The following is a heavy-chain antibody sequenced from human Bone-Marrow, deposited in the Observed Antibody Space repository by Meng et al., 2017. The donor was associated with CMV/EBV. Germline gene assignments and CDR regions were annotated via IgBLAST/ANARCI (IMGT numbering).Heavy chain of an antibody. CDR1: GFTFSNAW. Sequence: GASLKISCAASGFTFSNAWMSWVRQAPGKGLEWVGRIKSKTAGGTTDYAAPVKGRFTISRDDSKNTLYLQMNSLKTEDTAVYYCTTAPPPFGRYCSSTSCPIDYWGQGTLVTVSS. V-gene: IGHV3-15*01. J-gene: IGHJ4*02. CDR3: TTAPPPFGRYCSSTSCPIDY. D-gene: IGHD2-2*01. CDR2: IKSKTAGGTT.